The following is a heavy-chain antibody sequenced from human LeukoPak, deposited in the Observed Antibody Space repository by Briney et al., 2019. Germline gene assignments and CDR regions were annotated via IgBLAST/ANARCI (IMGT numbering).Heavy chain of an antibody. Sequence: SVTLSLTCTVSGRSISVYYWRCIRQPPGRGLEGSGYIYHSGSTNYNASLKSRVNISVDTSKNHFSLKLSSVTAADTAVYYCARAGVGSIAFDIWGQGTMVTVSS. J-gene: IGHJ3*02. D-gene: IGHD3-3*01. V-gene: IGHV4-59*01. CDR2: IYHSGST. CDR3: ARAGVGSIAFDI. CDR1: GRSISVYY.